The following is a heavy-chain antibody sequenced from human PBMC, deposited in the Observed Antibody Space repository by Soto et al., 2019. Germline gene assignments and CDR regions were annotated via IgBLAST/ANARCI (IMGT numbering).Heavy chain of an antibody. CDR3: ASFSPQRTKYPNWFDP. CDR1: GGTFRSYA. D-gene: IGHD1-7*01. J-gene: IGHJ5*02. V-gene: IGHV1-69*01. CDR2: IIPIFGTA. Sequence: SLQVSCQASGGTFRSYAISRVRQAPGQGLEWMGGIIPIFGTANYAQKFQGRVTITADESTSTAYMELSSLRSEDTAVYYCASFSPQRTKYPNWFDPWGQGTLVTVSS.